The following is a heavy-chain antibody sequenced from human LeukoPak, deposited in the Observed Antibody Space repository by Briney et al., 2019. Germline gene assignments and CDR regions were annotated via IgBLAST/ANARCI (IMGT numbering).Heavy chain of an antibody. CDR1: GYTFTSYG. D-gene: IGHD6-19*01. CDR2: ISAYNGNT. J-gene: IGHJ4*02. V-gene: IGHV1-18*01. Sequence: ASVKVSCKASGYTFTSYGISWVRQAPGQGLEWKGWISAYNGNTNYAQKFQGRVTITTDESTSTAYMELSSLRSEDTAVYYCAREVGSGWYYFDYWGQGTLVTVSS. CDR3: AREVGSGWYYFDY.